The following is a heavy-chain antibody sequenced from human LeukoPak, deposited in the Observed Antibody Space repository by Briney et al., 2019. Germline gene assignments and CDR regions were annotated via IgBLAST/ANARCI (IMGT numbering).Heavy chain of an antibody. D-gene: IGHD2-2*01. V-gene: IGHV3-53*01. Sequence: GGSLRLSCAASGFTVSYNYMSWVRQAPGKGLEWVSVIYSGGDTYYADSVKGRFTISRDYSKNTLYLQMNSLRAEDTAVYYCARGYCSSTSCYEDYYYHYMDVWGKGTTVTVSS. CDR1: GFTVSYNY. CDR2: IYSGGDT. J-gene: IGHJ6*03. CDR3: ARGYCSSTSCYEDYYYHYMDV.